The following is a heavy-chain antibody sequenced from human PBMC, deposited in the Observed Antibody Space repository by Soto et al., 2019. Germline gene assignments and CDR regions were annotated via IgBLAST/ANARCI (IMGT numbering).Heavy chain of an antibody. CDR1: GGSINSDEFY. Sequence: QVQLQESGPGLVKPSQTLSLTCSLSGGSINSDEFYWTWIRQSPGKGLEWIGYIYSSGRTHYNPSLKSQINISLDTSNSLLTLRRSSVTAADTAVYYCARMGLHVGELPRNWFDHWGRGTRVTVSS. CDR3: ARMGLHVGELPRNWFDH. D-gene: IGHD3-16*01. V-gene: IGHV4-31*01. CDR2: IYSSGRT. J-gene: IGHJ5*02.